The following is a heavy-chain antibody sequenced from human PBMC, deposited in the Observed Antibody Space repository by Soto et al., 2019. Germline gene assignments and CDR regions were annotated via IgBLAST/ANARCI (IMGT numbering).Heavy chain of an antibody. D-gene: IGHD4-17*01. V-gene: IGHV1-18*01. CDR3: AIYSTTTGYDY. Sequence: QVQLVQSGAEVKKPGASVKVSCKASGYTFTSYGISLVRQAPGQGLEWMGWISAYNVNTNYAQRLQGRVTMTTDTSKSTAYMELRSLRSYDTAVYYCAIYSTTTGYDYWGQGTLDTVSS. CDR2: ISAYNVNT. J-gene: IGHJ4*02. CDR1: GYTFTSYG.